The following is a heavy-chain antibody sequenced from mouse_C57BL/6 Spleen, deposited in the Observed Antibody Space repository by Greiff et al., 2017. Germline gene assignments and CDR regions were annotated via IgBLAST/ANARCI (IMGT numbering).Heavy chain of an antibody. J-gene: IGHJ3*01. CDR3: ASYYGSRSAWFAY. CDR2: IDPNSGGT. V-gene: IGHV1-72*01. D-gene: IGHD1-1*01. Sequence: QVHVKQPGAELVKPGASVKLSCKASGYTFTSYWMHWVKQRPGRGLEWIGRIDPNSGGTKYNEKFKSKATLTVDKPSSTAYMQLSSLTSEDSAVYYCASYYGSRSAWFAYWGQGTLVTVSA. CDR1: GYTFTSYW.